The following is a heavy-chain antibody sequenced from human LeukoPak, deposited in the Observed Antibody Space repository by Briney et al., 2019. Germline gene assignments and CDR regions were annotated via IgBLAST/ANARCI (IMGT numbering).Heavy chain of an antibody. Sequence: GASVKVSCKASGVTFSDYALNWVRQAPGQGLEWMGVFIPILDTANSTQKFQGRLAITADKSTNTVYMELSSLRSDDTAVYYCARGNVDYYGSGSYYNPWGQGTLVTVSS. CDR3: ARGNVDYYGSGSYYNP. CDR2: FIPILDTA. CDR1: GVTFSDYA. D-gene: IGHD3-10*01. J-gene: IGHJ5*02. V-gene: IGHV1-69*10.